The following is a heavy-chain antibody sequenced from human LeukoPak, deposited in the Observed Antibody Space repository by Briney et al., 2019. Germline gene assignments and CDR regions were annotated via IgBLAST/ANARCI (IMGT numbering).Heavy chain of an antibody. CDR1: GFTFSNAW. Sequence: GGSLRLSCAASGFTFSNAWMSWVRQAPGKGLEWVSYISSSGSTIYYADSVKGRFTISRDNAKNSLYLQMNSLRAEDTAVYYCASRDGAFDYWGQGTLVTVSS. CDR3: ASRDGAFDY. CDR2: ISSSGSTI. V-gene: IGHV3-11*04. J-gene: IGHJ4*02.